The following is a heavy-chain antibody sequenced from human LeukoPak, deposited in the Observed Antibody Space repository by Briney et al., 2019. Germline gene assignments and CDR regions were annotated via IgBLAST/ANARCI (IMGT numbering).Heavy chain of an antibody. V-gene: IGHV5-51*01. CDR1: GYSFTSYW. CDR2: IYPGDSET. D-gene: IGHD4-17*01. Sequence: GESLKISWKGSGYSFTSYWIGGVRQMPGKGVWWMGIIYPGDSETRYSPSFQGQVTISADKSISTAYLQWSSLKASDTAMYYCARQGGDYPLNWFDPWGQGTLVTVSS. J-gene: IGHJ5*02. CDR3: ARQGGDYPLNWFDP.